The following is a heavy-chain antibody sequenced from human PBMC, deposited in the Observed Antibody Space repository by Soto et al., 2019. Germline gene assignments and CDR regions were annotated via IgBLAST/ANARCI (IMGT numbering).Heavy chain of an antibody. Sequence: GSLRLSCTNAGFTFSSYSMNWVRQAPGKGLEWVSSISSSSSYIYYADSVKGRFTISRDNAKNSLYLQMNSLRAEDTAVYYCARDSGGIAARPGYFDYWGQGTLVTVSS. CDR1: GFTFSSYS. D-gene: IGHD6-6*01. J-gene: IGHJ4*02. CDR2: ISSSSSYI. V-gene: IGHV3-21*01. CDR3: ARDSGGIAARPGYFDY.